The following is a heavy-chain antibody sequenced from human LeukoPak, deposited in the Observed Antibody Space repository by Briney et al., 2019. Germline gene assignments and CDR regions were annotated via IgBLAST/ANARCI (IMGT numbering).Heavy chain of an antibody. Sequence: GGSLRLSCAASGFTFSSYAMHWVRQAPGKGLEWVAVISYDGSNKYYADSVKGRFTISRDNSKNTLYLQMNSLGAEDTAVYYCARDGGCSGGSCLDYWGQGTLVTVSS. CDR1: GFTFSSYA. CDR2: ISYDGSNK. J-gene: IGHJ4*02. D-gene: IGHD2-15*01. V-gene: IGHV3-30*04. CDR3: ARDGGCSGGSCLDY.